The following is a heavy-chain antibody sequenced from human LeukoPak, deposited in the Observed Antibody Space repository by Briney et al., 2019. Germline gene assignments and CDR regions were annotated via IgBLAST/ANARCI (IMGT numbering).Heavy chain of an antibody. V-gene: IGHV4-34*01. Sequence: SETLSLTCAVYGGSFSGYYRSWIRQPPGKGLEWIGEINHSGSTNYNPSLKSRVTISVDTSKNQFSLKLSSVTAADTAVYYCARGIPSRLAIALWSRYGSGVGMDVWGQGTTVTASS. CDR1: GGSFSGYY. J-gene: IGHJ6*02. CDR3: ARGIPSRLAIALWSRYGSGVGMDV. CDR2: INHSGST. D-gene: IGHD3-10*01.